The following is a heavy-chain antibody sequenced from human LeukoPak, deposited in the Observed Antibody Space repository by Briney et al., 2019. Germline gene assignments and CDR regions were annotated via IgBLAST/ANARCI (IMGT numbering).Heavy chain of an antibody. D-gene: IGHD5-24*01. CDR1: GYSFSSYW. J-gene: IGHJ4*02. V-gene: IGHV5-51*01. CDR3: ARASRDGYNQNFDH. CDR2: IYPGGSET. Sequence: GESLQISCKGLGYSFSSYWNAWVRQRPGKGLEWMGIIYPGGSETGYDPSFQGQVTISADSSTSTAYLQWSSLRASDTAMYYCARASRDGYNQNFDHWGQGTLVTVSS.